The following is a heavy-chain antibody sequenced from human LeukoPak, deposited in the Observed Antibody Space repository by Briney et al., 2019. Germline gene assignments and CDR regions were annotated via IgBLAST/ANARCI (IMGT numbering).Heavy chain of an antibody. CDR1: GGTVSSYA. CDR2: IIPILGIA. V-gene: IGHV1-69*04. D-gene: IGHD6-13*01. Sequence: SVKVSCKASGGTVSSYAISWVRQALGQGLGWMGRIIPILGIANYAQKFQGRVTITADKSTSTAYMELSSLRSEDTGVYYCARDRIAASGTWYYGMDGWGQATTVTVYS. CDR3: ARDRIAASGTWYYGMDG. J-gene: IGHJ6*02.